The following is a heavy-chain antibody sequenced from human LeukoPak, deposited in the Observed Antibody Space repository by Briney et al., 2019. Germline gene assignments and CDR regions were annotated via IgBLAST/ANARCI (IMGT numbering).Heavy chain of an antibody. J-gene: IGHJ4*02. V-gene: IGHV3-53*01. Sequence: GGSLRLSCAASGFTVSSNYMSWVRQAPGKGLEWVSVVYSGGTTYYTDSVKGRFIISRDNSKNTLYLQMNSRRAENRAVNYWARGGSSSFLDYWAQGTVATVS. CDR2: VYSGGTT. CDR1: GFTVSSNY. D-gene: IGHD6-13*01. CDR3: ARGGSSSFLDY.